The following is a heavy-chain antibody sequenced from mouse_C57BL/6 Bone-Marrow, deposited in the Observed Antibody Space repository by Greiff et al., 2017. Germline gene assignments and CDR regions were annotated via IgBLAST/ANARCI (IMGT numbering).Heavy chain of an antibody. J-gene: IGHJ3*01. Sequence: VKLVESGAELARPGASVKLSCKASGYTFTSYGISWVKQRTGQGLEWIGEIYPRSGNTYYNEKFKGKATLTADKSSSTAYMELRSLTSEDSAVYFCARFYYYGSTFAYWGQGTLVTVSA. V-gene: IGHV1-81*01. CDR2: IYPRSGNT. D-gene: IGHD1-1*01. CDR3: ARFYYYGSTFAY. CDR1: GYTFTSYG.